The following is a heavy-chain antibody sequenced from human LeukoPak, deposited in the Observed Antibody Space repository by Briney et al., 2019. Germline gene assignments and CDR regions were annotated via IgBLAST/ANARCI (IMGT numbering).Heavy chain of an antibody. J-gene: IGHJ4*02. V-gene: IGHV1-18*04. CDR1: GYTFTSYG. D-gene: IGHD6-19*01. CDR3: ARDGVRRSLTVAPVY. CDR2: ISAYNGNT. Sequence: ASVKVSCKASGYTFTSYGISWVRQAPGQGLEWMGWISAYNGNTNYAQKLQGRVTMTTDTSTSTAYMELRSLRSDDTAVYYCARDGVRRSLTVAPVYCGQGTLVTVSS.